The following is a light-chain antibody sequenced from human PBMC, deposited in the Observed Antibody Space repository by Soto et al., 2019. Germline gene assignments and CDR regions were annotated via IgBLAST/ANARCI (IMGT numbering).Light chain of an antibody. CDR3: QQYGRT. V-gene: IGKV3-20*01. Sequence: EIVLTQSPGTLSLSPGERATLSCRASQSVSNNYLAWYQQKPGQAPRLLIYGSSSRATGIPDRFSGSGSGTDFTLTIDRLEPEDFAVYYCQQYGRTFGQGTKVDIK. CDR2: GSS. J-gene: IGKJ1*01. CDR1: QSVSNNY.